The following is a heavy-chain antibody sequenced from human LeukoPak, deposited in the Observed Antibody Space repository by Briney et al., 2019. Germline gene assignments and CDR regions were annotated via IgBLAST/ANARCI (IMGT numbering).Heavy chain of an antibody. CDR2: TYYRSKWYT. CDR1: GDSVSSNRAA. CDR3: ARAVGFDNGMDV. Sequence: SQTLSLTCAISGDSVSSNRAAWNWIRQSPSRGLEWLGRTYYRSKWYTEYTLSVKSRISIKPDTSKNQFSLQLNSVTPEDTAVYYCARAVGFDNGMDVWGQGTTDTVSS. D-gene: IGHD2-15*01. V-gene: IGHV6-1*01. J-gene: IGHJ6*02.